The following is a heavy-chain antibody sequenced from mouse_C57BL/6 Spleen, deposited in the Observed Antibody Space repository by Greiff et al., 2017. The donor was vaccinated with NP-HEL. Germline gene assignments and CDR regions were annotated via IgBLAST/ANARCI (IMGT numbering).Heavy chain of an antibody. CDR1: GYTFTSYW. V-gene: IGHV1-7*01. CDR2: INPSSGYT. Sequence: VKVVESGAELAKPGASVKLSCKASGYTFTSYWMHWVKQRPGQGLEWIGYINPSSGYTKSNQKFKDKATLTADKSSSTAYMQLSSLTYEDSAVYYCAIYYDLDYWGQGTTLTVSS. CDR3: AIYYDLDY. J-gene: IGHJ2*01. D-gene: IGHD2-4*01.